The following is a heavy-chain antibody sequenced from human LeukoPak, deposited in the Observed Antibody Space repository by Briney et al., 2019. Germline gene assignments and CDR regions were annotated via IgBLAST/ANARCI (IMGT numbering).Heavy chain of an antibody. V-gene: IGHV3-23*01. Sequence: GGSLRLSCAASGFTFSSYAMSWVRQAPGKGLEWVSAISGSGGSTYYADSVKGRFTISRDNSKNTLYLQMNSLRAEDTAVYYCAEDQKLQPFHYWGQGTLVTVSS. J-gene: IGHJ4*02. CDR3: AEDQKLQPFHY. CDR1: GFTFSSYA. D-gene: IGHD1-1*01. CDR2: ISGSGGST.